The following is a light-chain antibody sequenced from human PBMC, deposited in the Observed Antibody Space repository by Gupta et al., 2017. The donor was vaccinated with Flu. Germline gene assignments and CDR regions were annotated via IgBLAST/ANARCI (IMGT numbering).Light chain of an antibody. CDR3: QQSYRAPHT. J-gene: IGKJ2*01. CDR1: QTIDSY. CDR2: SAS. V-gene: IGKV1-39*01. Sequence: DIQMTQSPSSLSASVGDRVIITCLASQTIDSYLILYQQQPGKPPKLLIYSASSLQIGVPSRFIGRGSGTDFTLTSSSLKPDYFATYYCQQSYRAPHTFGRGTKLEMK.